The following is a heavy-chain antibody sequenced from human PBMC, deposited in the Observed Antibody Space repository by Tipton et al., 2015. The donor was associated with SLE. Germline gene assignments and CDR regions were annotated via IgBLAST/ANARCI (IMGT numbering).Heavy chain of an antibody. D-gene: IGHD3-22*01. CDR2: IWFDGSNK. Sequence: SLRLSCAASGFTFSTYGMHWVRQAPGKGLEWVAVIWFDGSNKYYADSVKGRFTISRDNSKNTLYLQMNSLRAEDTAVYYCAKDLTMIVGDAFDIWGQGTIGPVSS. CDR1: GFTFSTYG. CDR3: AKDLTMIVGDAFDI. J-gene: IGHJ3*02. V-gene: IGHV3-33*06.